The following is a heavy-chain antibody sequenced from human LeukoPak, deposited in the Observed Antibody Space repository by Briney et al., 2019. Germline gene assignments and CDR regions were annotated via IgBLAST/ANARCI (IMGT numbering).Heavy chain of an antibody. CDR3: TCYMTTVTTTSADN. V-gene: IGHV3-73*01. D-gene: IGHD4-17*01. Sequence: GGSLRLSCAASGFTFSGSAMHWVRQASGKGLEWVGRIRSKANSYATAYAASVKGRFTISRDDSKNTAYLQMNSLKTEDTAVYSVTCYMTTVTTTSADNWGQGTLVTVSS. CDR2: IRSKANSYAT. CDR1: GFTFSGSA. J-gene: IGHJ4*02.